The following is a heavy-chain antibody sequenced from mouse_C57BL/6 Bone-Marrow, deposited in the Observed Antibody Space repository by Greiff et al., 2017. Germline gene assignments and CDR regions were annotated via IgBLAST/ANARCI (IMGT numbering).Heavy chain of an antibody. J-gene: IGHJ1*03. CDR1: GVDFSRYW. CDR2: INPDSSTI. D-gene: IGHD1-1*01. CDR3: ARQGYGSTYWYFDV. V-gene: IGHV4-1*01. Sequence: AASGVDFSRYWMSWVRRAPGKGPEWIGEINPDSSTINYAPSLKDKFIISRDNAKNTLYLQMSKVRSEDTALYYCARQGYGSTYWYFDVWGTGTTVTVSS.